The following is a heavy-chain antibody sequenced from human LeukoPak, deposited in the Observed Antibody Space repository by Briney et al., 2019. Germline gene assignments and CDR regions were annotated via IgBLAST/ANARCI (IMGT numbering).Heavy chain of an antibody. Sequence: GGSLRLSCAASGFTFSSYTMNWVRQAPGKGLEWVSSISSSSTYIYYADSVEGRFTISRDNAKNSLFLEMNSLRAEDTAVYYCARDLGTTMITSLGYWGQGTLVTVSS. D-gene: IGHD3-22*01. CDR1: GFTFSSYT. CDR2: ISSSSTYI. J-gene: IGHJ4*02. V-gene: IGHV3-21*01. CDR3: ARDLGTTMITSLGY.